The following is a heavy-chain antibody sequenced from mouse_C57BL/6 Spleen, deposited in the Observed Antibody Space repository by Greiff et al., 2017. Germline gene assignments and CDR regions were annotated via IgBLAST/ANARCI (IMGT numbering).Heavy chain of an antibody. CDR1: GYTFTNYW. D-gene: IGHD1-1*01. CDR2: IYPGGGYT. CDR3: ARSYGSIPYYFDY. V-gene: IGHV1-63*01. J-gene: IGHJ2*01. Sequence: QVHVKQSGAELVRPGTSVKMSCKASGYTFTNYWIGWAKQRPGHGLEWIGDIYPGGGYTNYNEKFKGKATLTADKSSSTAYMQFSSLTSEDSAIYYCARSYGSIPYYFDYWGQGTTLTVSS.